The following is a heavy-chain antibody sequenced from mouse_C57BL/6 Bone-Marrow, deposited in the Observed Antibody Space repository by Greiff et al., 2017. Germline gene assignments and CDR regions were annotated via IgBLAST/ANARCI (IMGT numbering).Heavy chain of an antibody. CDR3: ARQGYYYGSSAWFAY. J-gene: IGHJ3*01. D-gene: IGHD1-1*01. CDR2: INPNNGGT. CDR1: GYTFTDYK. V-gene: IGHV1-18*01. Sequence: EVKLLESGPELVKPGASVKIPCKASGYTFTDYKMDWVKQSHGKSLEWIGDINPNNGGTIYNQKFKGKATLTVDKSSSTAYMELRSLTSEDTAVYYCARQGYYYGSSAWFAYWGQGTLVTVSA.